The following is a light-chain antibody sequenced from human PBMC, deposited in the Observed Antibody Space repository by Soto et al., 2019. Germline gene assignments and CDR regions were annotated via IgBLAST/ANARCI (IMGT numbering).Light chain of an antibody. J-gene: IGKJ5*01. V-gene: IGKV3-15*01. CDR1: QSVSSSY. Sequence: ETVLTQSPGTLSLSPGERATLSCRASQSVSSSYLAWYQQKPGQAPRLLVYGASTRASGIPPRFSGSGSGTDFTLTISSLQSEDFAVYYCQQLNYWPRITFGQGTRLEI. CDR3: QQLNYWPRIT. CDR2: GAS.